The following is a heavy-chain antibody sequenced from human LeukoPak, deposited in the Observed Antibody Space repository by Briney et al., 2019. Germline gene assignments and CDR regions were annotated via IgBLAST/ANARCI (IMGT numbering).Heavy chain of an antibody. D-gene: IGHD4-17*01. CDR2: IYYSGST. V-gene: IGHV4-59*12. J-gene: IGHJ3*02. Sequence: SETLSLTCTVSGGSISSYYWSWIRQPPGKGLEWIGYIYYSGSTNYNPSLKSRVTISVDTSKNQFSLKLSSVTAADTAVYYCARGRGLRGRSKVFDIWGQGTMVTVSS. CDR1: GGSISSYY. CDR3: ARGRGLRGRSKVFDI.